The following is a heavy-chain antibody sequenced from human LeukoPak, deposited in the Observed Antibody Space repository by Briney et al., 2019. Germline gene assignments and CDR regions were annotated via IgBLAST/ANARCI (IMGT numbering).Heavy chain of an antibody. Sequence: GGSLRLSCAASGFTVSSNYMSWVRQAPGKGLEWVSVIYSGGSTYYADSVKGRFTISRDNSKNTLYLQMNSLRAEDTAVYYCARDSGRRGDGDFDYWGQGTLVTVSS. CDR2: IYSGGST. D-gene: IGHD3-10*01. CDR3: ARDSGRRGDGDFDY. V-gene: IGHV3-53*05. CDR1: GFTVSSNY. J-gene: IGHJ4*02.